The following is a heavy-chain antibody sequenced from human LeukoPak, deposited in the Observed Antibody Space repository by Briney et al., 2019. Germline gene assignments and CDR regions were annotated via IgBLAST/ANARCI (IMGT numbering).Heavy chain of an antibody. V-gene: IGHV1-3*01. J-gene: IGHJ4*02. Sequence: ASVKVSCKASGYTFTSYAMHWVRQAPGQRLEWMGWINAGNGNTKYSQKFQGRVTITRDTSASTAYMELSSLRSEDTAVYYCARGPKYNWNDGPVDYWGQGTLATVSS. CDR3: ARGPKYNWNDGPVDY. CDR1: GYTFTSYA. CDR2: INAGNGNT. D-gene: IGHD1-1*01.